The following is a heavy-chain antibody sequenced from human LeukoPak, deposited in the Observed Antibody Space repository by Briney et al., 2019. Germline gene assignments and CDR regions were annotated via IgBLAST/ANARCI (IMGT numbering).Heavy chain of an antibody. D-gene: IGHD6-13*01. V-gene: IGHV4-59*09. CDR2: IFYSGTT. CDR3: ARGGSAANYFFDS. J-gene: IGHJ4*02. Sequence: EFIGYIFYSGTTNFNASLKSRVTLSVDTSKNQFSLRLNSVTAADTAVYYCARGGSAANYFFDSWGQGTLVTVSS.